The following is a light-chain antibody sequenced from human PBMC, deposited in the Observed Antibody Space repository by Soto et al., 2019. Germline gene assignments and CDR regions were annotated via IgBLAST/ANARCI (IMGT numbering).Light chain of an antibody. J-gene: IGKJ1*01. CDR3: QQYNNWPPGT. Sequence: TGVSRSQATQSVSPGERATLSYRASQSVSSDLAWYQQKPGQAPRLLIYGASTRAAGFPARFSGSGSGTEFTLTISSLQSEDIAVYYCQQYNNWPPGTFGQGTNVDIK. V-gene: IGKV3D-15*01. CDR1: QSVSSD. CDR2: GAS.